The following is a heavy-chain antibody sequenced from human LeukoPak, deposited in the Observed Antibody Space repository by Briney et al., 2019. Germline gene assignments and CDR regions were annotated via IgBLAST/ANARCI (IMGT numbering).Heavy chain of an antibody. V-gene: IGHV3-7*01. D-gene: IGHD6-19*01. CDR1: GFTFNAYW. J-gene: IGHJ6*03. CDR2: IKKDGSET. Sequence: GGSLRLSCATSGFTFNAYWMNWVRQAPGKGLEWVANIKKDGSETKYVDSLRGRFTISRDNAKSSLYLQIDTLTVEDTAVYYCSGGGGWLMDVWGKGTTVTVSS. CDR3: SGGGGWLMDV.